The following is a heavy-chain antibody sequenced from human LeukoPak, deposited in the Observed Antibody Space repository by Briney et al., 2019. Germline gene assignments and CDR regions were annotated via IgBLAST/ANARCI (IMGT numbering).Heavy chain of an antibody. CDR1: RHTFTVYH. CDR3: ALVTSGNWWFDP. D-gene: IGHD2-21*02. J-gene: IGHJ5*02. V-gene: IGHV1-2*02. CDR2: INPDSGVT. Sequence: ASVKVSCKASRHTFTVYHVHWVRQAPGQGLEWMGWINPDSGVTNYAQNLQARVTMTRDTSISTVLLDLSSLISDDTAVYYCALVTSGNWWFDPWGQGTLVTVSS.